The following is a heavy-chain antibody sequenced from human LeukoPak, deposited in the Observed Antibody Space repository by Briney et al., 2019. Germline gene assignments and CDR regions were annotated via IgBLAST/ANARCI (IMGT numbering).Heavy chain of an antibody. Sequence: SMKVSCKASGGTFSSYAISWVRQAPGQGLEWMGGIIPIFCTANYAQKFQGRVTITADESTSTAYMELSSLRSEDTAVYYCARGAYDSSGYYYSGYAFDIWGQGTMVTVSS. CDR2: IIPIFCTA. D-gene: IGHD3-22*01. J-gene: IGHJ3*02. CDR3: ARGAYDSSGYYYSGYAFDI. V-gene: IGHV1-69*13. CDR1: GGTFSSYA.